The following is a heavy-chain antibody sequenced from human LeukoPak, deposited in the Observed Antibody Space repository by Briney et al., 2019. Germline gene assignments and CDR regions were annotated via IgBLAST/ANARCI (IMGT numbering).Heavy chain of an antibody. D-gene: IGHD4-17*01. CDR3: ARDGNDYGDYEYFQH. CDR1: GFTVSSYY. V-gene: IGHV3-53*01. CDR2: IYSGGST. J-gene: IGHJ1*01. Sequence: GGSLRLSCAASGFTVSSYYMSWVRQAPGKGLEWVSVIYSGGSTYYADSVKGRFTISRDNSKNTLYLQMNSLRAEDTAVYYCARDGNDYGDYEYFQHWGQGTLVTVSS.